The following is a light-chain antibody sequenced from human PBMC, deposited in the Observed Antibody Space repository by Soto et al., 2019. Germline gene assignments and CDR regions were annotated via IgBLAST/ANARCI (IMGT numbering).Light chain of an antibody. V-gene: IGKV1-39*01. Sequence: DIQMTQSPSSLSASVGDRVTITCRASQSIRSYLNWYHQKPGKTPQLLIYGASNLQSGAPSRFTGSGSGTHFTLTISSLQPEDFATYYCQQSYTTPYTFGQGTK. J-gene: IGKJ2*01. CDR3: QQSYTTPYT. CDR1: QSIRSY. CDR2: GAS.